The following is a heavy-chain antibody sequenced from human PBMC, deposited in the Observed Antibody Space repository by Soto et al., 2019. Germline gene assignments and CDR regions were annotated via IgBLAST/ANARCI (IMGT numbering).Heavy chain of an antibody. V-gene: IGHV1-18*04. J-gene: IGHJ5*02. Sequence: ASVKVSCKASGYTFTSYGISWVRQAPGQGLEWMGWISAYNGNTNYAQKLQGRVTMTTDTSTSTAYMELRSLRSDDTAVYYCARERRGYSGYDLWRFDPWGQGTQVTVSS. CDR3: ARERRGYSGYDLWRFDP. D-gene: IGHD5-12*01. CDR1: GYTFTSYG. CDR2: ISAYNGNT.